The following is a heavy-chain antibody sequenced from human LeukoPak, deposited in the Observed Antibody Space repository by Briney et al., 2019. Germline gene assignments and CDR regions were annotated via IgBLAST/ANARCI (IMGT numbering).Heavy chain of an antibody. CDR2: IYYSGST. J-gene: IGHJ4*02. CDR3: ARRPGITGTSSKSDY. V-gene: IGHV4-39*01. D-gene: IGHD1-7*01. CDR1: GGSISSSSYY. Sequence: SETLSLTCTVSGGSISSSSYYWGWIRQPPGKGLEWIGSIYYSGSTYYNPSLKSRVTISVDTSKNQFSLKLSSVTAADTAVYYCARRPGITGTSSKSDYWGQGTLVTVSS.